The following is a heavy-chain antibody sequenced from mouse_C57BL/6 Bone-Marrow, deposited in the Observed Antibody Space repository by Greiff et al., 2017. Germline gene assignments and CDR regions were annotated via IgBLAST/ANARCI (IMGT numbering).Heavy chain of an antibody. CDR3: ARGAY. CDR1: GYTFTSYW. CDR2: IDPSDSYT. V-gene: IGHV1-69*01. J-gene: IGHJ3*01. Sequence: QVQLQQPGAELVMPGASVKLSCKASGYTFTSYWMNWVKQRPGQGLEWIGEIDPSDSYTNYNQKFKGKSTLTVDKSSSTAYMQLSSLTSEDSAVYYCARGAYWGQGTLVTVSA.